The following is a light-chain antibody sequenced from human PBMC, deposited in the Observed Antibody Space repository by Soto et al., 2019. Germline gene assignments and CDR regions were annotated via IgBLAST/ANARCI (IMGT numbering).Light chain of an antibody. CDR1: QSISSY. J-gene: IGKJ1*01. CDR3: QQSYSTPIT. Sequence: DIQMTQSPSSLSASVGERVPINCRASQSISSYLNWYQQKPGKAPKLLIYAASSLQSGVPSRFSGSGSGTDFPLTISSLQPEDFATYYCQQSYSTPITFGQGTKV. V-gene: IGKV1-39*01. CDR2: AAS.